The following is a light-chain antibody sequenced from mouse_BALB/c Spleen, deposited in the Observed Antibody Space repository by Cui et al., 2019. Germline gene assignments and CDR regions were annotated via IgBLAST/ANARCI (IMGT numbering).Light chain of an antibody. J-gene: IGKJ5*01. CDR1: SSVSSSY. Sequence: QIVLTQSPAIMSASLGERVIMTCTASSSVSSSYLHWYQQKTRSYPKLWIYRTSNLASGVPARFSGSGSGTSYSLTISSMEAEDAATYYCHQYHRSPPITFGAGTKLELK. V-gene: IGKV4-74*01. CDR2: RTS. CDR3: HQYHRSPPIT.